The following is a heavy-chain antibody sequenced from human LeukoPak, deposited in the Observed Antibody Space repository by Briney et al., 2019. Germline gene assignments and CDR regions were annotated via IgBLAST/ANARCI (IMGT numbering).Heavy chain of an antibody. CDR2: INPSGGST. D-gene: IGHD3-22*01. CDR3: ARDPSDSSGYYYVGY. J-gene: IGHJ4*02. V-gene: IGHV1-46*01. Sequence: ASVKVSCKASGYTFTSYYMHWVRQAPGQGLEWMGIINPSGGSTSYAQKFQGRVTTTRDTSTSTVYMELSSLRSEDTAVYYCARDPSDSSGYYYVGYWGQGTLVTVSS. CDR1: GYTFTSYY.